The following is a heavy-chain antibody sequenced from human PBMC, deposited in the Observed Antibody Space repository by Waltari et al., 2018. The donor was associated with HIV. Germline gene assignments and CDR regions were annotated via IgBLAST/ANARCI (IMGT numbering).Heavy chain of an antibody. CDR3: ARDITGATFADGMDV. CDR1: AYPFIDYG. J-gene: IGHJ6*02. D-gene: IGHD1-7*01. CDR2: ISTYNVHA. V-gene: IGHV1-18*01. Sequence: QVQLEQSGAEVKKPGASVKVSCKASAYPFIDYGISWVRQAPGQGLEWMGWISTYNVHANYAQNFQGRVTMTTDTSTRTAYMELRSLRSDDTAVYYCARDITGATFADGMDVWGQGTTVIVSS.